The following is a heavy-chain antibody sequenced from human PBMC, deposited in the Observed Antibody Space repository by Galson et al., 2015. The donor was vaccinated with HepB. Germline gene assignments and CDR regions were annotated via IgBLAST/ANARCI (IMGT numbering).Heavy chain of an antibody. Sequence: PALVKPTQTLTLTCTFSVFSLSTSGMRVSWIRQPPGKALEWLARIDWDDDKFYSTSLKTRLTISKDTSKNQVVLTMTNMDPVDTATYYCARTRGDVDAFDIWGQGTMVTVSS. J-gene: IGHJ3*02. V-gene: IGHV2-70*04. D-gene: IGHD2-21*02. CDR3: ARTRGDVDAFDI. CDR2: IDWDDDK. CDR1: VFSLSTSGMR.